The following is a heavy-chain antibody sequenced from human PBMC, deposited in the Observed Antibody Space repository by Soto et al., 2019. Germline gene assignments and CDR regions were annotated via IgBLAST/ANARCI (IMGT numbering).Heavy chain of an antibody. V-gene: IGHV1-46*01. CDR2: INPSGGST. CDR3: ARGMVYAPGGGMEV. CDR1: GFAFTNSA. D-gene: IGHD2-8*01. Sequence: ASVKVSCKASGFAFTNSAVHWVRQAPGQGLEWMGIINPSGGSTSYAQKFQGRVTMTRDTSTSTVYMELSSLRSEDTAVYYCARGMVYAPGGGMEVGGKGTTFGVSS. J-gene: IGHJ6*01.